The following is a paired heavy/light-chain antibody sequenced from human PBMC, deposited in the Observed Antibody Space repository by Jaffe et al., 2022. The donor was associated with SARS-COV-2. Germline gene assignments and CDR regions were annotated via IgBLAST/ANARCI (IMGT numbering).Heavy chain of an antibody. V-gene: IGHV4-39*01. D-gene: IGHD3-9*01. CDR1: GGSISSSSYY. CDR2: IYYSGST. Sequence: QLQLQESGPGLVKPSETLSLTCTVSGGSISSSSYYWGWIRQPPGKGLEWIGSIYYSGSTYYNPSLKSRVTISVDTSKNQFSLKLSSVTAADTAVYYCARLIRGGSILTGYYPIWAFDIWGQGTMVTVSS. CDR3: ARLIRGGSILTGYYPIWAFDI. J-gene: IGHJ3*02.
Light chain of an antibody. J-gene: IGKJ5*01. Sequence: EIVLTQSPGTLSLSPGERATLSCRASQSVSSSYLAWYQQKPGQAPRLLIYGASSRATGIPDRFSGSGSGTDFTLTISRLEPEDFAVYYCQQYGSSPFGQGTRLEIK. V-gene: IGKV3-20*01. CDR3: QQYGSSP. CDR1: QSVSSSY. CDR2: GAS.